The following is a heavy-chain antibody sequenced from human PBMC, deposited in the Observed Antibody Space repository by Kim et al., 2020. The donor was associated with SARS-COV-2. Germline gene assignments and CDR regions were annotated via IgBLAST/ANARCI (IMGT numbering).Heavy chain of an antibody. CDR3: ARGYYYYDSSGYYHDAFDI. V-gene: IGHV6-1*01. J-gene: IGHJ3*02. Sequence: SQTLSLTCAISGDSVSSNSAAWNWIRQSPSRGLEWLGRTYYRSKWYNDYAVSVKSRITINPDTSKNQFSLQLNSVTTEDTAVYYCARGYYYYDSSGYYHDAFDIWGRATMVTFSS. CDR2: TYYRSKWYN. CDR1: GDSVSSNSAA. D-gene: IGHD3-22*01.